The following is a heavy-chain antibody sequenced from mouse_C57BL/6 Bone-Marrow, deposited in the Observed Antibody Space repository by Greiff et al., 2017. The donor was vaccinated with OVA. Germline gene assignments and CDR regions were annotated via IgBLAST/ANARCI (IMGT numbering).Heavy chain of an antibody. J-gene: IGHJ1*03. CDR3: ARHSLITTVVATPWYFDV. Sequence: QVQLQQSGAELVKPGASVKLSCKASGYTFTEYTIHWVKQRSGQGLEWIGWFYPGSGSIKYNVKFKDKATLTADKSSSTVYMELSRLTSEDSAVYFCARHSLITTVVATPWYFDVWGTGTTVTVSS. CDR2: FYPGSGSI. V-gene: IGHV1-62-2*01. D-gene: IGHD1-1*01. CDR1: GYTFTEYT.